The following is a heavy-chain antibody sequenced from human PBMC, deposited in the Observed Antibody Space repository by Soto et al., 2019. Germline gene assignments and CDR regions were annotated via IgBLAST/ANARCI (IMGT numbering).Heavy chain of an antibody. CDR3: ARGHYYYYIDV. CDR1: GYTFTSYY. Sequence: ASVKVSCKASGYTFTSYYMHWVRQAPGQGLEWMGIINPSGGSTTYAQKFQARVTMTRDTSTSTVYLELSSLRSEDTAIYYCARGHYYYYIDVWGKGTPGTVSS. J-gene: IGHJ6*03. V-gene: IGHV1-46*03. CDR2: INPSGGST.